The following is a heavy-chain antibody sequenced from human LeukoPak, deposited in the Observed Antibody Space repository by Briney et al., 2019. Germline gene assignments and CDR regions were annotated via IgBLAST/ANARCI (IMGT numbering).Heavy chain of an antibody. CDR1: GFTFSSYG. CDR3: AKDSHIVVVVAAPDYGMDV. D-gene: IGHD2-15*01. CDR2: IRYDGSNK. J-gene: IGHJ6*02. V-gene: IGHV3-30*02. Sequence: GGSLRLSCAASGFTFSSYGMHWVRQAPGKGLEWVAFIRYDGSNKYYADSVKGRFTISRDNSKNTLYLQMNSLRAEDTAVYYCAKDSHIVVVVAAPDYGMDVWGQGTTVTVSS.